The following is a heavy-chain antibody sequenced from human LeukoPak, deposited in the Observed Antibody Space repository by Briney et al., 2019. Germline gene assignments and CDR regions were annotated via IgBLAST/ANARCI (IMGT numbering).Heavy chain of an antibody. Sequence: GQSLRLSCSASGFTFSRHGMHWVRQAPGKGLEWAAVIWYDATNKYYADSVKGRFTVSRNNSKNTMFLQMNSLRAEDTAVYYCARGSGLVVRGDAMDVWGQGTTVTVFS. D-gene: IGHD2-2*01. J-gene: IGHJ6*02. CDR3: ARGSGLVVRGDAMDV. CDR2: IWYDATNK. CDR1: GFTFSRHG. V-gene: IGHV3-33*01.